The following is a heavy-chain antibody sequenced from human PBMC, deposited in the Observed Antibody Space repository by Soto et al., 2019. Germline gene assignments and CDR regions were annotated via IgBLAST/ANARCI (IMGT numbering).Heavy chain of an antibody. CDR1: GYTFTSYG. CDR2: IGAYNGNT. Sequence: QVQLVQSGAEVKKPGASVKVSCKASGYTFTSYGISWVRQAPGQGLEWMGWIGAYNGNTNYAQKLQGRVTMTTDTSTSTAYTGLRSLRSGDTAVYSCARFGYWSGGSCYPGPRGDYWGQGTLVTVSS. V-gene: IGHV1-18*01. J-gene: IGHJ4*02. D-gene: IGHD2-15*01. CDR3: ARFGYWSGGSCYPGPRGDY.